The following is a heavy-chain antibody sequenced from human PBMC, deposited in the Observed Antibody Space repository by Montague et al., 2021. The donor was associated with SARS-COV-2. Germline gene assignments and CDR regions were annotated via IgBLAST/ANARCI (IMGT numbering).Heavy chain of an antibody. V-gene: IGHV3-23*01. J-gene: IGHJ4*02. CDR2: INYRGT. CDR3: TRGLYAACH. D-gene: IGHD2/OR15-2a*01. Sequence: SLRLSCAASGFTFSDYAMNWVRQAPGKGLEWVSSINYRGTYYADSVRGRFTISRDNSKNTLYLQMHSLRAEDTAVYYCTRGLYAACHWGQGTLVTVSS. CDR1: GFTFSDYA.